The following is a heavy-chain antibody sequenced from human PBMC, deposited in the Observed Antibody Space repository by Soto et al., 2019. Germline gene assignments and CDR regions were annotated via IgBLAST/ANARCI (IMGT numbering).Heavy chain of an antibody. J-gene: IGHJ4*02. V-gene: IGHV3-30-3*01. Sequence: ESGGGVVQPGRSLRLSCAASGFTFSSYAMHWVRQAPGKGLEWVAVISYDGSNKYYADSVKGRFTISRDNSKNTLYLQMNSLRAEDTAVYYCARVEMATIFDYWGQGTLVTVSS. CDR2: ISYDGSNK. CDR1: GFTFSSYA. D-gene: IGHD5-12*01. CDR3: ARVEMATIFDY.